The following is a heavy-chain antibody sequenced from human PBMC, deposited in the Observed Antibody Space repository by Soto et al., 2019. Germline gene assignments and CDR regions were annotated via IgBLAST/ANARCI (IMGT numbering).Heavy chain of an antibody. J-gene: IGHJ6*02. D-gene: IGHD2-2*01. CDR3: AVYCISTSCSYYYGMDV. Sequence: PSETLSLTCAVSGTSFGTYYWSWIRQPPGKGLEWIGYIYYSGSTNYNPSLKSRVTISVDTSKNQFSLKLSSVTAADTAVYYCAVYCISTSCSYYYGMDVWGQGTTVTVSS. CDR1: GTSFGTYY. CDR2: IYYSGST. V-gene: IGHV4-59*01.